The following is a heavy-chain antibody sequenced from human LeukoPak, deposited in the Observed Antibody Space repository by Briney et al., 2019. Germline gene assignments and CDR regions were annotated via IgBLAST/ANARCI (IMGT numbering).Heavy chain of an antibody. CDR3: ARDRQYYDSSGYPSFFDY. D-gene: IGHD3-22*01. Sequence: GGSLRLSCAASGFTFSSYSMNWVRQAPGKGLEWVSSISSSSSYIYYADSVKGRFTISRDNAKSSLYLQMNSLRAEDTAVCYCARDRQYYDSSGYPSFFDYWGQGTLVTVSS. CDR2: ISSSSSYI. J-gene: IGHJ4*02. CDR1: GFTFSSYS. V-gene: IGHV3-21*01.